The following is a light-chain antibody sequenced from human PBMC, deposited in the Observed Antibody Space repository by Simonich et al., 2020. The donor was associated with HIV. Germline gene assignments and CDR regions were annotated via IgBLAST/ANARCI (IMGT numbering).Light chain of an antibody. V-gene: IGKV1-27*01. CDR1: QGISNY. CDR2: DAY. J-gene: IGKJ4*01. Sequence: DIQMTQSPSAMSASVGDRGTITCRASQGISNYLAWYQQKPGKVPKLLIYDAYTLQSGVPSRFSGSGSGTYFTLTISGLQPEDVATYYCQKYSRAPPLTFGGATKVEIK. CDR3: QKYSRAPPLT.